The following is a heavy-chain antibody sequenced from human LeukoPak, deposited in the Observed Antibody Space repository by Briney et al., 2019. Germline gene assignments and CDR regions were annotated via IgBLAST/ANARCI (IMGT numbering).Heavy chain of an antibody. CDR3: ASPAAGSSGYSYGFSH. D-gene: IGHD5-18*01. CDR2: ISSSGSTI. Sequence: GGSLRLSCAASGFTFSDYYMSWIRQAPGKGLEWVSYISSSGSTIYYADSVKGRSTISRDNAKNSLYLQMNSLRAEDTAVYYCASPAAGSSGYSYGFSHWGQGTLVTVSS. J-gene: IGHJ4*02. CDR1: GFTFSDYY. V-gene: IGHV3-11*04.